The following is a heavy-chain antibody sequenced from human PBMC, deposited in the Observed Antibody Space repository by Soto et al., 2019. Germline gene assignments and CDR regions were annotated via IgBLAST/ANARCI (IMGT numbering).Heavy chain of an antibody. Sequence: SETLSLTCSVSGGSVSSGGFYWTWIRQHPGKGLEWIGSIYHSGNTYYNPSLKSRLTISVDTSMNQFSLNLISVTAADTAVYYCARDTSVTPYSYYGMGVWGQGTTVTVSS. V-gene: IGHV4-31*02. CDR1: GGSVSSGGFY. CDR2: IYHSGNT. CDR3: ARDTSVTPYSYYGMGV. J-gene: IGHJ6*02. D-gene: IGHD2-21*02.